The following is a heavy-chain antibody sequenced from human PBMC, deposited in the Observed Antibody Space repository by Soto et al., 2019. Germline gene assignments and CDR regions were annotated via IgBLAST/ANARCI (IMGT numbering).Heavy chain of an antibody. J-gene: IGHJ4*02. CDR2: INSDGSST. V-gene: IGHV3-74*01. Sequence: PGGSLRLSCAASGFTFSSYWMHWVRQAPGKGLVWVSRINSDGSSTSYADSVKGRFTISRDNAKNTLYLQMNSLRAEDTAVYYCASEIPWYYDSSGRPLARLGFDYWGQGTLVTVSS. D-gene: IGHD3-22*01. CDR1: GFTFSSYW. CDR3: ASEIPWYYDSSGRPLARLGFDY.